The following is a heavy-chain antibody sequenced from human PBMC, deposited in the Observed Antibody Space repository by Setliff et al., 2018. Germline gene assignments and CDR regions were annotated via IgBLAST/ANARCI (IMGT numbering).Heavy chain of an antibody. CDR1: GYIFTNYW. D-gene: IGHD2-2*01. J-gene: IGHJ3*01. Sequence: GESLTISCKASGYIFTNYWIGWVRQMPGKGLEWMGVTYPGDPDTRYSPSFQGQVTISADKSINTAYLQWSSLKASDTAIYYCTRHEDRNKCTSSSCYRENDAFDVWGQGAMVTVSS. CDR3: TRHEDRNKCTSSSCYRENDAFDV. V-gene: IGHV5-51*01. CDR2: TYPGDPDT.